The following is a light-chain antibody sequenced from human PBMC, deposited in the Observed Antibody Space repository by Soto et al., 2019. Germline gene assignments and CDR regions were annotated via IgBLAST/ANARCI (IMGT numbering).Light chain of an antibody. CDR2: DAS. CDR1: QSVSSY. V-gene: IGKV3-11*01. J-gene: IGKJ3*01. CDR3: QQRRNWPLT. Sequence: EIVLTQSPATLSLSPGERATLSCRASQSVSSYLAWYQQKPGQAPRLLIYDASNRATVIPARFSGSGSGTDFTLTISSLEPEDFAVYYCQQRRNWPLTFGPGTKVDIK.